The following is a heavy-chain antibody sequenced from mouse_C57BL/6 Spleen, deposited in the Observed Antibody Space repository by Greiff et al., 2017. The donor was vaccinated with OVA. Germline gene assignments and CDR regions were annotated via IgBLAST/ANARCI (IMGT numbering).Heavy chain of an antibody. CDR1: GFTFSDYG. Sequence: EVQRVESGGGLVKPGGSLKLSCAASGFTFSDYGMHWVRQAPEKGLEWVAYISSGSSTIYYAAPVKGRFTISRDNAKNTLFLQMTSRRSEDTAMYYGARPIYDYGSSYAMDYWGQGTSGTVSS. D-gene: IGHD1-1*01. V-gene: IGHV5-17*01. J-gene: IGHJ4*01. CDR3: ARPIYDYGSSYAMDY. CDR2: ISSGSSTI.